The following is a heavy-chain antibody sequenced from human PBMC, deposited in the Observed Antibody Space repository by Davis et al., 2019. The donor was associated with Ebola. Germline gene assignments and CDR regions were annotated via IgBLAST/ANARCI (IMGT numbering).Heavy chain of an antibody. J-gene: IGHJ4*02. V-gene: IGHV5-51*01. CDR1: GYTFSRYW. Sequence: GESLKISCQGSGYTFSRYWIGWVRQMPGKGLEWMGIIYPDDSETVYSPSFQGQVTISVDKSMNTAYLQWSSLKASDSAMYYCAGKLYPASVSRSLPVGYWGQGTLVTVSS. CDR2: IYPDDSET. D-gene: IGHD3-16*02. CDR3: AGKLYPASVSRSLPVGY.